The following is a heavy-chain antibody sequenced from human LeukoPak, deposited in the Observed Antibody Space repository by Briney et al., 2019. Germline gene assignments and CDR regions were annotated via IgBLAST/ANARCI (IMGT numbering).Heavy chain of an antibody. D-gene: IGHD3-10*01. V-gene: IGHV5-51*01. CDR3: ERRRFYGSGTFYSNSYYGLDV. Sequence: GESLKISCKVSGFKFTSYSIAWVRQMPGRGLEWMGIIYPGDSDVKYSPSFQGQVTISVDKSVTTAYLQWSSLKASDTGIYYCERRRFYGSGTFYSNSYYGLDVWGQGTTVTVSS. J-gene: IGHJ6*02. CDR1: GFKFTSYS. CDR2: IYPGDSDV.